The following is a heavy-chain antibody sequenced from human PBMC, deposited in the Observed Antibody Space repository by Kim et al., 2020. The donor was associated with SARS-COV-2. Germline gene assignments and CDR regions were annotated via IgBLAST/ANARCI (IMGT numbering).Heavy chain of an antibody. CDR2: IYYSGTT. CDR1: GGSISSYY. D-gene: IGHD3-16*01. V-gene: IGHV4-59*01. J-gene: IGHJ5*02. CDR3: ARDKTGGVLFDP. Sequence: SETLSLTCTVSGGSISSYYWSWIRQPPGKGLEWIGYIYYSGTTNYNPSLKSRVTISVDTSNNHFSLKLSSVTAADTAVYFCARDKTGGVLFDPWGQGTLVTVSS.